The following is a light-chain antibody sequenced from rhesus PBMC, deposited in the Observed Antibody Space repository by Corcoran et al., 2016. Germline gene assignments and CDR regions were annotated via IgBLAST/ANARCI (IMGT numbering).Light chain of an antibody. CDR3: LQYSSSPRT. CDR2: KAS. V-gene: IGKV1-22*01. J-gene: IGKJ1*01. CDR1: QSISTW. Sequence: DIQMTQSPSSLSASVGDTVTITCRASQSISTWLDWYQQKPGKAPKLLSYKASSLQSGGPSRFSGSGSGTDFTLTISSLQPEDCATYYCLQYSSSPRTFGQGTKVEIK.